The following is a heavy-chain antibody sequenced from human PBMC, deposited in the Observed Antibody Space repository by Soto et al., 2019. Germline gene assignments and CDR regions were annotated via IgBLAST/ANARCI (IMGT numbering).Heavy chain of an antibody. CDR3: ARSSSGWFYCDY. D-gene: IGHD6-19*01. J-gene: IGHJ4*02. V-gene: IGHV4-59*01. Sequence: SETLSLTCTVSGGSISSYYRSWIRQHPGQGLEWIGDIYYSGTINYNPSLKSRVTISVDTSKNQFSLKLSSVTAADTAVYYCARSSSGWFYCDYWAQGTLVTVPQ. CDR1: GGSISSYY. CDR2: IYYSGTI.